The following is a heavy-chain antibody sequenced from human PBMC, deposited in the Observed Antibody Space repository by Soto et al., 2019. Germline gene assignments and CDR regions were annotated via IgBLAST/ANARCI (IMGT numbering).Heavy chain of an antibody. V-gene: IGHV3-23*01. J-gene: IGHJ2*01. D-gene: IGHD1-26*01. CDR2: ISGSGGST. CDR3: AKIPSYSGSYNWYFDL. CDR1: GFTFSSYA. Sequence: GGSLGLSCAASGFTFSSYAMSWVRQAPGKGLEWVSAISGSGGSTYYADSVKGRFTISRDNSKNTLYLQMNSLRAEDTAVYYCAKIPSYSGSYNWYFDLWGRGTLVTVSS.